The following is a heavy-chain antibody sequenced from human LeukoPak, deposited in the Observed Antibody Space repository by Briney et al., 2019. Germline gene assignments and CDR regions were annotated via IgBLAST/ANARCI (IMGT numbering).Heavy chain of an antibody. V-gene: IGHV4-30-4*01. CDR2: IYYSGST. CDR1: GGSISSGDYY. CDR3: ARRYSSGWAFDY. Sequence: KPSQTLSLTCTVSGGSISSGDYYWSWIRQPPGKGLEWIGYIYYSGSTNYNPSLKSRVTISVDTSKNQFSLKLSSVTAADTAVYYCARRYSSGWAFDYWGQGTLVTVSS. J-gene: IGHJ4*02. D-gene: IGHD6-19*01.